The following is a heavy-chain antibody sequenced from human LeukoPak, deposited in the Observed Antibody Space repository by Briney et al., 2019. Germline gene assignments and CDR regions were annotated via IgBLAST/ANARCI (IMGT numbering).Heavy chain of an antibody. Sequence: SETLSLTCAVSGDSITSSNWWSWVRQPPEKGLEWIGEIYHSGSTNYNPSLKSRVTISVDKSKNQFSLKVNSVTAADTAVYYCARANDYGDPLPRYMDVWGKGTTVTVSS. V-gene: IGHV4-4*02. J-gene: IGHJ6*03. D-gene: IGHD4-17*01. CDR1: GDSITSSNW. CDR2: IYHSGST. CDR3: ARANDYGDPLPRYMDV.